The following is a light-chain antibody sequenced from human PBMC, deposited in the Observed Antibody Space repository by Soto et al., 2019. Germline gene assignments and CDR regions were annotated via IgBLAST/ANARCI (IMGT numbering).Light chain of an antibody. V-gene: IGKV3-15*01. CDR2: GAS. J-gene: IGKJ1*01. CDR3: QQSNNWWT. Sequence: EIVMTQSPATLSVSPGERATLSCRASQSVSSNLAWYQQKPGQAPRLLIYGASTSATGIPARFSGSGSGTEFTLTISNPHSEDFAVYYCQQSNNWWTFGQGTKVEIK. CDR1: QSVSSN.